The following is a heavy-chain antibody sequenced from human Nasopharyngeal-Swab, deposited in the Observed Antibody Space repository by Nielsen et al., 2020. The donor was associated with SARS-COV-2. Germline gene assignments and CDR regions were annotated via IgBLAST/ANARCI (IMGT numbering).Heavy chain of an antibody. J-gene: IGHJ4*02. CDR3: AREGVGYYDSSGYYL. Sequence: GESLKISCAASGFTFSSYWMHWVRQAPGKGLVWVSRINSDGSSTSYADSVKGRFTISRDNAKNTLYLQMNSLRAEDTAVYYCAREGVGYYDSSGYYLWGQGTLVTVSS. CDR1: GFTFSSYW. D-gene: IGHD3-22*01. CDR2: INSDGSST. V-gene: IGHV3-74*01.